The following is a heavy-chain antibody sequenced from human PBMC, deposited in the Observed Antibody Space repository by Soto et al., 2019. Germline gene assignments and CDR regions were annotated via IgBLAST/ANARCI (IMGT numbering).Heavy chain of an antibody. CDR3: TTVFYDSSGYPDC. Sequence: GGSLRLSCAASGFIFTNAWMNWVRQAPGKGLEWVGRIKRKTDGGTADYAAPVKGRFTISRDDSKNTLYLEMNSLKTEDTAVYYCTTVFYDSSGYPDCWGQGTLVTVSS. D-gene: IGHD3-22*01. V-gene: IGHV3-15*07. CDR2: IKRKTDGGTA. CDR1: GFIFTNAW. J-gene: IGHJ4*02.